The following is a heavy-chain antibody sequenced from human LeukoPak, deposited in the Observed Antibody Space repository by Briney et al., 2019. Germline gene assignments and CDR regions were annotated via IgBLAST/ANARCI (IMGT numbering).Heavy chain of an antibody. D-gene: IGHD3-10*01. CDR1: GFTFSSYD. Sequence: GGSLRLSSAASGFTFSSYDMSWVRQAPGKGLEWVSAISGSGGSTYYADSVKGRFTISRDNSKNTLYLQMNSLSAEDTAVYYCARGVELLWFGEYFNYWGQGTLVTVSS. V-gene: IGHV3-23*01. CDR2: ISGSGGST. J-gene: IGHJ4*02. CDR3: ARGVELLWFGEYFNY.